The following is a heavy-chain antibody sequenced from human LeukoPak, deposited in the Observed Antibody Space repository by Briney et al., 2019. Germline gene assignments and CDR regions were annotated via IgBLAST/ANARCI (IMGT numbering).Heavy chain of an antibody. Sequence: ASVKVSCKASEYTFSNYAMNWVRQAPGQGLEWMGWINTNTGNPTYAQGFTGRFVFSLDTSVSTAYLQISSLKAEDTAEYYCVTRDGVSDGFFNFDYWGQGTLVTVSS. D-gene: IGHD5-24*01. CDR2: INTNTGNP. CDR3: VTRDGVSDGFFNFDY. J-gene: IGHJ4*02. CDR1: EYTFSNYA. V-gene: IGHV7-4-1*02.